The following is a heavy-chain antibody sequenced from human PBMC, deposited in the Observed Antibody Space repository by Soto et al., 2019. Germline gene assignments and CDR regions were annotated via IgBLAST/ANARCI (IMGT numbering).Heavy chain of an antibody. CDR1: GFTFSSYA. CDR2: ISYDGSNK. Sequence: GGSLRLSCAASGFTFSSYAMHWVRQAPGKGLEWVAVISYDGSNKYYADSVKGRFTISRDNSKNTLYLQMNSLRAEDTAVYYCARDLGSSSSSYYYYGMDVWGQGTTVTVSS. J-gene: IGHJ6*02. D-gene: IGHD6-6*01. CDR3: ARDLGSSSSSYYYYGMDV. V-gene: IGHV3-30*04.